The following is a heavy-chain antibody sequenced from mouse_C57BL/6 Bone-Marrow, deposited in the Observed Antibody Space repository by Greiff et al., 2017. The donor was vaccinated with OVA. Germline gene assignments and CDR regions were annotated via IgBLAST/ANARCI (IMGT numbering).Heavy chain of an antibody. CDR3: ARDDGYYSFAY. J-gene: IGHJ3*01. CDR2: INYDGSST. CDR1: GFTFSDYY. V-gene: IGHV5-16*01. Sequence: DVTLVESEGGLVQPGSSMKLSCTASGFTFSDYYMAWVRQVPEKGLEWVANINYDGSSTYYLDSLKSRFIISRDNAKNILYLQMSSLKSEDTATYYCARDDGYYSFAYWGQGTLVTVSA. D-gene: IGHD2-3*01.